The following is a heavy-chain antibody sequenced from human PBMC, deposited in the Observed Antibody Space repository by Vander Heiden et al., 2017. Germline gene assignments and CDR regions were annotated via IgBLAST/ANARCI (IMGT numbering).Heavy chain of an antibody. J-gene: IGHJ4*02. CDR3: ASSEPRNPVYSGYETKIDY. Sequence: QVQLVQSGAEVKKPGSSVKVSCKASVGPFSSYAISWVRQAPGQGLEWMGGIIPIFGTANYAQKFHGRGTITADESTSTAYMELSSLRSEDTAVYYCASSEPRNPVYSGYETKIDYWGQGTLVTVSS. V-gene: IGHV1-69*01. D-gene: IGHD5-12*01. CDR1: VGPFSSYA. CDR2: IIPIFGTA.